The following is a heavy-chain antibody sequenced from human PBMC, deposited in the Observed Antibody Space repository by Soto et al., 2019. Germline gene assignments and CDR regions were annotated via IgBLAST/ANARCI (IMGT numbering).Heavy chain of an antibody. CDR2: ISYDGSNK. Sequence: QVPLVESGGGVVQPGRSLRLSCAASGFTFSSYGMHWVRQAPGKGLEWVAVISYDGSNKYYADSVKGRFTISRDNSKNTLYLQMNSLRAEDTAVYYCAKSTTGTMGCGYWGQGTLVTVSS. D-gene: IGHD1-1*01. V-gene: IGHV3-30*18. CDR1: GFTFSSYG. J-gene: IGHJ4*02. CDR3: AKSTTGTMGCGY.